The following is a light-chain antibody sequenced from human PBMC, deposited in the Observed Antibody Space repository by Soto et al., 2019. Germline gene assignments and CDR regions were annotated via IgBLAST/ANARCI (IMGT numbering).Light chain of an antibody. J-gene: IGLJ1*01. V-gene: IGLV2-18*02. Sequence: QSVPTQPPSVSGSPGQSVTISCTGTSSDVGNYNRVSWYQQPPGTAPKLMIYEVSNRPSGVSNRFSGSKSGNTASLTISGLQAEDEADYYCNSYTTTGTYVFGTGTKVTVL. CDR2: EVS. CDR1: SSDVGNYNR. CDR3: NSYTTTGTYV.